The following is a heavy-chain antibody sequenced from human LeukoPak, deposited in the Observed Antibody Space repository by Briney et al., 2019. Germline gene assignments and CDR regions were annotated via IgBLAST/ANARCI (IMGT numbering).Heavy chain of an antibody. CDR1: GFTFSSYW. J-gene: IGHJ4*02. V-gene: IGHV3-7*01. D-gene: IGHD1-26*01. CDR2: IKQGGSEK. Sequence: WGSLRLSCAASGFTFSSYWMSWVRQAPGKGLEWVANIKQGGSEKYYVDAVKRCHNTSRDTANNSLCLQMNSLRAEDTAVYYCARARSSAIFDYWGQGTLVT. CDR3: ARARSSAIFDY.